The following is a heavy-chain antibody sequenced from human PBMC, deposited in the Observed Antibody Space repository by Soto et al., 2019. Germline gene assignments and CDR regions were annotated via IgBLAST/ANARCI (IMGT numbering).Heavy chain of an antibody. D-gene: IGHD5-12*01. CDR2: IIPKLGSA. CDR1: GGGNRKDYG. J-gene: IGHJ4*02. V-gene: IGHV1-69*13. CDR3: ARGSDGYNFGAVY. Sequence: SVKVSCKTSGGGNRKDYGTTWVRRAPGQGLEWMGGIIPKLGSANYAQNFQGRVTVTADESTNTVYMELRSLRSDDTAVYYCARGSDGYNFGAVYWGQGTPDTVSS.